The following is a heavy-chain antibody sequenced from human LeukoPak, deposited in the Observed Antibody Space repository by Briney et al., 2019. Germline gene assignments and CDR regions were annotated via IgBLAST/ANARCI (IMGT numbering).Heavy chain of an antibody. J-gene: IGHJ6*03. CDR2: ISAYNGNT. CDR1: GYTFTSYG. CDR3: ARVSLDSSSWYDESYYHYYMDV. V-gene: IGHV1-18*01. Sequence: GASVKVSCKASGYTFTSYGISWVRQAPGQGLEWMGWISAYNGNTNYAQKLQGRVTMTTDTSTSTAYMELRSLRSDDTAVYYCARVSLDSSSWYDESYYHYYMDVWGKGTTVTVSS. D-gene: IGHD6-13*01.